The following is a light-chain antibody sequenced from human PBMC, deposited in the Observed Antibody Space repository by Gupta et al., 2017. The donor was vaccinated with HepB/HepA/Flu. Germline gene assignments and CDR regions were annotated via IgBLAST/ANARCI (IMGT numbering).Light chain of an antibody. V-gene: IGLV2-14*03. Sequence: QSALTQPASVSGSPGQSITISCPGTSSDVGGYNYVSWYQQHPGKAPKLMIYDVSNRPSGVSNRFSGSKSGNTASLTISGLQAEDEADYYCSSYTSSSTLHVLFGGGTKLTVL. CDR2: DVS. CDR1: SSDVGGYNY. J-gene: IGLJ2*01. CDR3: SSYTSSSTLHVL.